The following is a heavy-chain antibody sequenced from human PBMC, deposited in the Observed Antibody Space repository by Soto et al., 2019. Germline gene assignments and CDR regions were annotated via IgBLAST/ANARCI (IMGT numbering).Heavy chain of an antibody. CDR1: GGSISSTHS. J-gene: IGHJ4*02. CDR3: ARAVALPGLFYFDF. V-gene: IGHV4-4*02. CDR2: IYHSGST. D-gene: IGHD2-21*01. Sequence: QVQLQESGPRLVRPSETLSLTCAVSGGSISSTHSWSWVRQPPGKGLEWIAEIYHSGSTNYNPSLTSRATISVDKSKNQFSLKLNSVTAADTAVYFCARAVALPGLFYFDFWGQGTLVTVSS.